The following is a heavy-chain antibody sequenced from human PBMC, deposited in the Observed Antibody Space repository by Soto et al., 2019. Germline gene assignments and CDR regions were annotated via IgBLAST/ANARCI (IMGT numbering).Heavy chain of an antibody. CDR1: GGTFSSYT. D-gene: IGHD3-10*01. CDR3: ARETMVRGVILDY. CDR2: IIPILGIA. V-gene: IGHV1-69*08. Sequence: QVQLVQSGAEVKKPGSSVKVSCKASGGTFSSYTISWVRQAPGQGLEWMGRIIPILGIANYAQKFQGRVTITADKSTSTAYMELSSLRSEDTAVYYCARETMVRGVILDYWGQGTLVTVSS. J-gene: IGHJ4*02.